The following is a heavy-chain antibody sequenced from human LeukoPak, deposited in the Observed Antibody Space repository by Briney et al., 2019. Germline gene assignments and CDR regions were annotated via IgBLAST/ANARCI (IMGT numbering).Heavy chain of an antibody. CDR2: ISGGGGNT. J-gene: IGHJ4*02. Sequence: GGSLRLSCAASGFTFSTYAMSWVRQAPGKGLEWVSSISGGGGNTYFADSVKGRFTITRDNSKNTLYLQMNSLRAEDTALYYCGRGGSSWLYFFEYWGQGTPVTVSS. CDR3: GRGGSSWLYFFEY. V-gene: IGHV3-23*01. D-gene: IGHD6-13*01. CDR1: GFTFSTYA.